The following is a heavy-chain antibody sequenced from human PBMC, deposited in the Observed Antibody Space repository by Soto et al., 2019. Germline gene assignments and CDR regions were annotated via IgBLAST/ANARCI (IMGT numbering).Heavy chain of an antibody. CDR1: GFPVIRYA. CDR3: ESSGY. V-gene: IGHV3-30-3*01. J-gene: IGHJ4*02. Sequence: PGGALSLSCAASGFPVIRYAMHWVRQAPGKGLEWVAVISYDGSNKYYADSVKGRFTISRDNSKNTLFLQMNSLRAEDTAVYYCESSGYWGQGTLVTVSS. CDR2: ISYDGSNK.